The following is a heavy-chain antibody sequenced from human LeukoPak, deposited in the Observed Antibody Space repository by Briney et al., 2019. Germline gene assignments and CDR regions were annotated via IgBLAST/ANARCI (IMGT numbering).Heavy chain of an antibody. CDR1: GFTFSSYG. CDR3: AKRSYDSSGYYYFDY. Sequence: GGSLRLSCAASGFTFSSYGMSWVRQAPGKGLEWVSAISGSGGSTYYADSVKGRFTISRDNSKNTLYLQMNSLRAEDTAVYYCAKRSYDSSGYYYFDYWGQGTLVTVSS. D-gene: IGHD3-22*01. V-gene: IGHV3-23*01. J-gene: IGHJ4*02. CDR2: ISGSGGST.